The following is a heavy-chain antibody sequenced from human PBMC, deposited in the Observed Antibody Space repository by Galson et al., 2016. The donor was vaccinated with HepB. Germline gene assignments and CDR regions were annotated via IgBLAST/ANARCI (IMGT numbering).Heavy chain of an antibody. Sequence: SLRLSCAASGFSFRNYGMHWVRQAPGKGLDWVSAISDDGTNKYYADSMKGRFTISRDNSKNTLSLQMNGLRAEDTAVYYCVAGKEYFQHWGQGTLVTVSS. J-gene: IGHJ1*01. CDR1: GFSFRNYG. D-gene: IGHD6-19*01. V-gene: IGHV3-30*03. CDR2: ISDDGTNK. CDR3: VAGKEYFQH.